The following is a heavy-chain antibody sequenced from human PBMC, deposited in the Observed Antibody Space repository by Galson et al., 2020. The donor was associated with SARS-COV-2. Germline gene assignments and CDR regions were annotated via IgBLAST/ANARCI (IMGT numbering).Heavy chain of an antibody. V-gene: IGHV1-69*13. CDR3: ARADRIDYYGSGSYSWFDP. D-gene: IGHD3-10*01. CDR2: IIPIFGTA. CDR1: GGTFSSYA. Sequence: SVKVSCKASGGTFSSYAISWVRQAPGQGLEWMGGIIPIFGTANYAQKFQGRVTITADESTSTAYMELSSLRSEDTALYHCARADRIDYYGSGSYSWFDPWGQGTLVTVSS. J-gene: IGHJ5*02.